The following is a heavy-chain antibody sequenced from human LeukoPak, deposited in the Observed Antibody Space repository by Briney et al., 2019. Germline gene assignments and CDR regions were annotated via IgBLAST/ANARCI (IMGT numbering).Heavy chain of an antibody. V-gene: IGHV4-34*01. J-gene: IGHJ4*02. D-gene: IGHD4-23*01. Sequence: PSETLSLTCAVFGGSFSEYYWSWIRQSPGQGLEWIGEINHSGRTNYNPSLKSRVTLSVDASKNQFSLSLSSTTAADTAVYFCARGHGRWELYLHSWGQGTLVTVSS. CDR3: ARGHGRWELYLHS. CDR2: INHSGRT. CDR1: GGSFSEYY.